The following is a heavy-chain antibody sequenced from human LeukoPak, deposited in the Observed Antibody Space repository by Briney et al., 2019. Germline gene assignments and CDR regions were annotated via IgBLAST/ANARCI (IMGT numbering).Heavy chain of an antibody. V-gene: IGHV3-23*01. J-gene: IGHJ3*02. CDR2: INGGGDDT. Sequence: GGSLRLSCAASGFTLSSYAMSWVRQAPGKGPEWVSVINGGGDDTYYADSVKGRFTISRDNSKNTLYLEMNSLSAEDTAVYYCASVTVVSDAFDIWGRGTMVTVSS. D-gene: IGHD2-15*01. CDR3: ASVTVVSDAFDI. CDR1: GFTLSSYA.